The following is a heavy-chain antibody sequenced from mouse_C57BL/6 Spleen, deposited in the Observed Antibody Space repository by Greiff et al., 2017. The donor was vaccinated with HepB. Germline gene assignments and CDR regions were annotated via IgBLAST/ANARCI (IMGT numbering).Heavy chain of an antibody. Sequence: EVQLQQSGTVLARPGASVKMSCKTSGYTFTSYWMHWVKQRPGQGLEWIGAIYPGNSDTSYNQKFKGKAKLTAVTSASTAYMELSSLTNEDSAVYYCTGATVVATDFDYWGQGTTLTVSS. J-gene: IGHJ2*01. CDR2: IYPGNSDT. V-gene: IGHV1-5*01. CDR3: TGATVVATDFDY. D-gene: IGHD1-1*01. CDR1: GYTFTSYW.